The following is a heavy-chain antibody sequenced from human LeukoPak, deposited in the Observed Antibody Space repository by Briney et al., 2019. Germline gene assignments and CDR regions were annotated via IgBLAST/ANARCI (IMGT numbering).Heavy chain of an antibody. V-gene: IGHV3-53*05. J-gene: IGHJ4*02. D-gene: IGHD6-6*01. CDR1: GFTVSSNY. Sequence: GGSLRLSCAASGFTVSSNYMSWVRQAPGKGLEWVSVIYSGGSTYYADSVKGRFTISRDNSKNTLYLQMNSLRAEDTALYYCAKDSGGSSYIDYWGQGTLVTVSS. CDR3: AKDSGGSSYIDY. CDR2: IYSGGST.